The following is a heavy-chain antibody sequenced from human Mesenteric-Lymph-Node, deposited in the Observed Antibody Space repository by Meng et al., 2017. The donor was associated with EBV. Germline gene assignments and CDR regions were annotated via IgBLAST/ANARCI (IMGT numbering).Heavy chain of an antibody. CDR3: ARGWGHADYFAEYFHN. CDR1: GGSIGTSDW. D-gene: IGHD4-17*01. Sequence: RQEWGQGWCRPSGTLSPTCDVPGGSIGTSDWGGWFRQPPGQGLEWIGEIYHTGSTNYNPSLRSGVTISVDNSKNQFSLRLNSVTAADPAVYYCARGWGHADYFAEYFHNWGQGTLVTVSS. J-gene: IGHJ1*01. CDR2: IYHTGST. V-gene: IGHV4-4*02.